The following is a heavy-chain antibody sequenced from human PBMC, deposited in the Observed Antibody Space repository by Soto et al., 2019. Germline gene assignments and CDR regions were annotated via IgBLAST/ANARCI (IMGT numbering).Heavy chain of an antibody. Sequence: ASVKVSCKASGCTFTSYYMHWLRQSAGQGLEWMGIINPSGGSTSYAQKFQGRVTMTRDTSTSTVYMELSSLRSEDTAVYYCARGGSRGDIVVVPAVDYYYYYGMDVWGQGTTVTVSS. CDR2: INPSGGST. CDR3: ARGGSRGDIVVVPAVDYYYYYGMDV. J-gene: IGHJ6*02. V-gene: IGHV1-46*01. D-gene: IGHD2-2*01. CDR1: GCTFTSYY.